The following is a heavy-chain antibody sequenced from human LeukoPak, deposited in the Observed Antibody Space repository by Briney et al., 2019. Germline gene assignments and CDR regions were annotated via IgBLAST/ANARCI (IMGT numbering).Heavy chain of an antibody. V-gene: IGHV3-66*01. CDR1: GFNVNSNY. J-gene: IGHJ4*02. CDR3: ARKNGLDY. Sequence: GGSLRLSCTASGFNVNSNYMSWVRQAPGKGLEWVSVIFGGGSTYYADSVKGRFTISRDNSKNTLYLQMNSLRGEDTAVYYCARKNGLDYWGQGTLVTVSS. CDR2: IFGGGST.